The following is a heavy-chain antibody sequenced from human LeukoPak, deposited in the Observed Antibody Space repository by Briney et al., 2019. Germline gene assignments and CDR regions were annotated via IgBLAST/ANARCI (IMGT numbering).Heavy chain of an antibody. CDR3: AIYSSGSAGWFDP. D-gene: IGHD6-19*01. V-gene: IGHV1-24*01. J-gene: IGHJ5*02. CDR2: FDPEDGET. Sequence: ASVKVSCKVSGYTLTELSMHWVRQAPGKRLEWMGGFDPEDGETIYARKFQGRVTMTEDTSTDTAYMELSSLRSEDTAVYYCAIYSSGSAGWFDPWGQGTLVTVSS. CDR1: GYTLTELS.